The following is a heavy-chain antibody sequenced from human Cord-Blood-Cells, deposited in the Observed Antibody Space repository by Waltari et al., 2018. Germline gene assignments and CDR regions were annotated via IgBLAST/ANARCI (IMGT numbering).Heavy chain of an antibody. CDR2: IYYSGST. D-gene: IGHD5-12*01. J-gene: IGHJ4*02. V-gene: IGHV4-59*11. Sequence: QVQLQESGPGLVKPSETLSLTCTVSGGSISSHYWSWIRQPPGKGLEWIGYIYYSGSTNSNPSLKSRVTMSVDTSKNQFSLKRSSVTAADTAVYYCARGTRGYDDYWGQGTLVTVSS. CDR1: GGSISSHY. CDR3: ARGTRGYDDY.